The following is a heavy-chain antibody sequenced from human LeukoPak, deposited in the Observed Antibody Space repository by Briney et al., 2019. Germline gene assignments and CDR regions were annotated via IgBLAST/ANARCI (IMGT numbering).Heavy chain of an antibody. CDR2: INPNSGGT. V-gene: IGHV1-2*04. CDR3: ARSGYYDILTGYGMDV. Sequence: GASVTVSCTASGYTFTVYYMHWVRQAPGQGLEWMGWINPNSGGTNYAQKFQGWVTMTRDTSISTAYMELSRLRSDDTAMYYCARSGYYDILTGYGMDVWGQGTTVTVSS. CDR1: GYTFTVYY. D-gene: IGHD3-9*01. J-gene: IGHJ6*02.